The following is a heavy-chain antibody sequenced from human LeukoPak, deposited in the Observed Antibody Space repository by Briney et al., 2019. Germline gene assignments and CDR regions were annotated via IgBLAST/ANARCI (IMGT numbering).Heavy chain of an antibody. V-gene: IGHV3-23*01. CDR1: GFIFRNYA. CDR3: AKWGDYDILTGYYVSDF. J-gene: IGHJ4*02. D-gene: IGHD3-9*01. CDR2: ITGSGDTT. Sequence: GGSLRLSCAASGFIFRNYAMSWVRQAPGKGLEWVSAITGSGDTTYYADSVKGRFTISRDNSRNTLYVEMNTLRAEDTAVYYCAKWGDYDILTGYYVSDFWGQGTLVTVSS.